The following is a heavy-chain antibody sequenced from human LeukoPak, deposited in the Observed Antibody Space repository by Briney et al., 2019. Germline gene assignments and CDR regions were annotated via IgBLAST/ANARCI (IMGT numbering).Heavy chain of an antibody. CDR2: IIPILGIA. Sequence: SVKVSCKASGGTFSSYAISWVRQAPGQGLEWMGRIIPILGIANYAQKFQGRVTITADKSTSTAYMELSSLRSEDTAVYYCARELPSPRGDSSIWYFDYWGQGTLVTVSS. CDR1: GGTFSSYA. V-gene: IGHV1-69*04. D-gene: IGHD6-13*01. J-gene: IGHJ4*02. CDR3: ARELPSPRGDSSIWYFDY.